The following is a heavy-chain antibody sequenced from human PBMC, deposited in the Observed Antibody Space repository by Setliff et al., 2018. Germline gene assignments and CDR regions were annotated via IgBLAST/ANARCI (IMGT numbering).Heavy chain of an antibody. D-gene: IGHD3-22*01. J-gene: IGHJ5*02. Sequence: PSETLSLTCTVYGGSFSAYYWSWIRQPPGKGLEWIGEISHGGGTNYNPSLKSRVTISIDTPKNLFSLKLTSVTAADTAVYYCATGDVYDSSAFFSDWFDPWGQGTLVTVSS. V-gene: IGHV4-34*01. CDR1: GGSFSAYY. CDR3: ATGDVYDSSAFFSDWFDP. CDR2: ISHGGGT.